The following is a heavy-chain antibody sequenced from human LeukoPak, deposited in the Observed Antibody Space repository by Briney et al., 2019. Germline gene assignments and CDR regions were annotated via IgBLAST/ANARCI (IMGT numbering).Heavy chain of an antibody. D-gene: IGHD2-15*01. CDR3: AKGGLGYCSGGSCYGIDY. Sequence: GGSLRLSCEASGFSFSSYWMTWVRQAPGKGLEWVAVISYDGSNKYYADSVKGRFTISRDNSKNTLYLQMNSLRAEDTAVYYCAKGGLGYCSGGSCYGIDYWGQGTLVTVSS. J-gene: IGHJ4*02. V-gene: IGHV3-30*18. CDR2: ISYDGSNK. CDR1: GFSFSSYW.